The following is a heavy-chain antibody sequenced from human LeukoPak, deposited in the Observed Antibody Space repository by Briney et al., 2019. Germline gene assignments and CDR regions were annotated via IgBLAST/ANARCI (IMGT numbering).Heavy chain of an antibody. D-gene: IGHD3-9*01. V-gene: IGHV4-31*03. CDR2: IYYSGST. CDR1: GGSISSGGYY. J-gene: IGHJ4*02. CDR3: ARVDILTGYPFDY. Sequence: SETLSLTCTVSGGSISSGGYYWGWIRQHPGKGLEWIGYIYYSGSTYYNPSLKSRVTISVDTSKNQFSLKLSSVTAADTAVYYCARVDILTGYPFDYWGQGTLVTVSS.